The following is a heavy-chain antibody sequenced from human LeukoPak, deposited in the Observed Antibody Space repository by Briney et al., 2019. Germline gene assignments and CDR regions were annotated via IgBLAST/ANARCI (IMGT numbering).Heavy chain of an antibody. CDR2: ISYDGSNK. Sequence: AGGSLRLSCAASGFTFSSYAMHWVRQAPGKGLEWVAVISYDGSNKYYADSVKGRFTISRDNSKNTLYLQMNSLRAEDTAVYYCARDILGPDRERLRWFTFDYWGQGTLVTVSS. V-gene: IGHV3-30*01. CDR1: GFTFSSYA. J-gene: IGHJ4*02. D-gene: IGHD4-23*01. CDR3: ARDILGPDRERLRWFTFDY.